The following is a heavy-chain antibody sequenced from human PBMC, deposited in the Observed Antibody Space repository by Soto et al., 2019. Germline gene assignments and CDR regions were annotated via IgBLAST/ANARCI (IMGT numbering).Heavy chain of an antibody. J-gene: IGHJ4*02. V-gene: IGHV3-23*01. CDR2: ISGGGII. CDR1: GFTFSSYG. Sequence: GGSLRLSCAASGFTFSSYGMSWVRQAPGKGLEWVSGISGGGIIDYADSVKGRFTISSDSSKSTLYLQMNSLRAEDTAVYYCAVDPRGPAYWGQGSLVTVSS. CDR3: AVDPRGPAY.